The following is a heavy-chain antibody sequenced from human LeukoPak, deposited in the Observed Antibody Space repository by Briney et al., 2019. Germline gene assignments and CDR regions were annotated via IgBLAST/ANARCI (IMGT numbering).Heavy chain of an antibody. CDR1: GYTFTGYY. J-gene: IGHJ4*02. CDR2: INPNSGGT. D-gene: IGHD6-19*01. CDR3: ALGEAVAGTEGDRYYFDY. Sequence: GASVKVSCKASGYTFTGYYMHWVRQAPGRGLEWMGRINPNSGGTNYAQKFQGRVTMTRDTSISTAYMELSRLRSDDTAVYYCALGEAVAGTEGDRYYFDYWGQGTLVTVSS. V-gene: IGHV1-2*06.